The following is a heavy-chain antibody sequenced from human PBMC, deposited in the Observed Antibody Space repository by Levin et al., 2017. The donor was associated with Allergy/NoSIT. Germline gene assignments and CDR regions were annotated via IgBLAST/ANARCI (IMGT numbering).Heavy chain of an antibody. D-gene: IGHD3-10*01. Sequence: GESLKISCAASGFSFSSYSMHWVGQAPGKGLEWVAIISYSGSNTYYADSVKGRFTISRDNSRNTLYLQMNSLRAEDTALFYCARGANWVYFDYWGQGTPVTVSS. V-gene: IGHV3-30*04. CDR1: GFSFSSYS. CDR2: ISYSGSNT. J-gene: IGHJ4*02. CDR3: ARGANWVYFDY.